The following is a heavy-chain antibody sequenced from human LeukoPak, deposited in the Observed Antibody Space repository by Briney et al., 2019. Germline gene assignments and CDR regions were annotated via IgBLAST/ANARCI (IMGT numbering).Heavy chain of an antibody. J-gene: IGHJ5*02. CDR1: GGSISSSSYY. V-gene: IGHV4-39*01. D-gene: IGHD6-19*01. CDR3: ASKQWLVRDWFDP. Sequence: SETLSLTCTVSGGSISSSSYYWGWIRQPPGKGLEWIGSIYYSGSTHNNPSLKSRVTISVDTSKNQFSLKLSSVTAADTAVYYCASKQWLVRDWFDPWGQGTLVTVSS. CDR2: IYYSGST.